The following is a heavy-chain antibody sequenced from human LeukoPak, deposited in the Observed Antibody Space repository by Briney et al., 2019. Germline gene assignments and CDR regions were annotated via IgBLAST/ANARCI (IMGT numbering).Heavy chain of an antibody. Sequence: SETLSLTCTVSGYSISSGYYWGWIRQPPGKGLEWIGSIYHSGSTYYNPSLKSRVTISVDTSKNQFSLKLSSVTAADTAVYYCAITYCGGDCETPDLFDYWGQGTLVTVSS. CDR2: IYHSGST. V-gene: IGHV4-38-2*02. CDR1: GYSISSGYY. CDR3: AITYCGGDCETPDLFDY. J-gene: IGHJ4*02. D-gene: IGHD2-21*02.